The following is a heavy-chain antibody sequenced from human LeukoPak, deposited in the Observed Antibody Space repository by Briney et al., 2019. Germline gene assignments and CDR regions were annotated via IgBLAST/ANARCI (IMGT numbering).Heavy chain of an antibody. Sequence: GESLKISCKGSGYRFTNYWIGWVRQMPGKGLECMGIIYPDDSDIRYSPSFQGQVTISADKSVSTAYLLWSSLKASDTAMYYCASPYGSGSYYNVWGQGTLVTVSS. D-gene: IGHD3-10*01. CDR2: IYPDDSDI. CDR1: GYRFTNYW. J-gene: IGHJ4*02. V-gene: IGHV5-51*01. CDR3: ASPYGSGSYYNV.